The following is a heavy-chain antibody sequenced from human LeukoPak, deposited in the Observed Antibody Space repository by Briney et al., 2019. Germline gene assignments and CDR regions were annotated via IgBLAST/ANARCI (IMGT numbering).Heavy chain of an antibody. Sequence: ASVKVSCKTSGYTFTGYYIQWVRQAPGQGLEWMGWINPNSGGASYVQKFQGRVTMTSDTSISTAYMELSRLRSDDTAVYYCARASYYYDSSGYPGYYFDYWGQGTLVTVSS. D-gene: IGHD3-22*01. CDR2: INPNSGGA. CDR1: GYTFTGYY. J-gene: IGHJ4*02. CDR3: ARASYYYDSSGYPGYYFDY. V-gene: IGHV1-2*02.